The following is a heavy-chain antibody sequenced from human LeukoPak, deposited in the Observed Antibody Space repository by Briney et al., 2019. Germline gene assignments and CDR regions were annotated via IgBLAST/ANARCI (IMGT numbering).Heavy chain of an antibody. Sequence: GGSLRLSCAASGFTFSSYRMNWVRQAPGKGLEWVSSISSSSTYIYYADSVKGRFTISRDNAKNSLYLQMNSLRAEDTAVYYCAKRDRTVTHAFDIWGQGTMVTVSS. CDR2: ISSSSTYI. D-gene: IGHD4-17*01. J-gene: IGHJ3*02. V-gene: IGHV3-21*04. CDR3: AKRDRTVTHAFDI. CDR1: GFTFSSYR.